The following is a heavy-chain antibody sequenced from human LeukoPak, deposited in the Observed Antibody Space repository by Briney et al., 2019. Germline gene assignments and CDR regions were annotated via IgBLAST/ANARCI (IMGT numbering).Heavy chain of an antibody. CDR2: INCNSGVT. CDR3: AKTGAGYSSGWSYLY. CDR1: GYTFTAYY. J-gene: IGHJ4*02. V-gene: IGHV1-2*02. Sequence: ASVKVSCKAPGYTFTAYYMHWVRQAPGQGLEWMGWINCNSGVTKYAQKFQDRVTMTRDTSISTAYMEVTRLTSDDTAVYYCAKTGAGYSSGWSYLYWGQGTLATVSS. D-gene: IGHD6-19*01.